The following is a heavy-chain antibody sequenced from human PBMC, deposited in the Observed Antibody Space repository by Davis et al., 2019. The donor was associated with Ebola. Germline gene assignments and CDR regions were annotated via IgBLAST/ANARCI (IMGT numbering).Heavy chain of an antibody. CDR2: IRSTRFGGTP. D-gene: IGHD1-26*01. CDR1: GFSFEYYA. V-gene: IGHV3-49*02. CDR3: TRSYSAGYYGWYFDF. Sequence: GESLKISCRVSGFSFEYYAINWIRQAPGKGLEWVGLIRSTRFGGTPEFAASVKGRFTISRDDSNSIAYLQLSSLKTEDTAVYYCTRSYSAGYYGWYFDFWGQGTLVTVSS. J-gene: IGHJ4*02.